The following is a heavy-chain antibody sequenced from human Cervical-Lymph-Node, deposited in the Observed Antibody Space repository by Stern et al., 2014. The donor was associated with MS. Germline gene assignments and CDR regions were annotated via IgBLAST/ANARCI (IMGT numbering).Heavy chain of an antibody. CDR1: GFSLSTTNVG. D-gene: IGHD5-12*01. J-gene: IGHJ5*02. CDR2: IYWDDDK. CDR3: AHKGGGYDP. V-gene: IGHV2-5*02. Sequence: QVTLKESGPTLVKPTQTLTLTCTFSGFSLSTTNVGVGWIRQPPGKALEWLALIYWDDDKRYSPSLKSRLTIPKDNSQNQVVLKMTNMDPVDTATYYCAHKGGGYDPWGQGTLVTVSS.